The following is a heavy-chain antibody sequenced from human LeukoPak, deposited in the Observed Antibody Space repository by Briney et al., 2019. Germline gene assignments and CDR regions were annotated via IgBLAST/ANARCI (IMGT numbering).Heavy chain of an antibody. CDR2: FDPEDGET. CDR3: ATFNSYGYCFDY. Sequence: ASVKVSCKVSGYTHTELSMHWVRQAPGKGLEWMGGFDPEDGETIYAQKFQGRVTMTEDTSTDTAYMELSSLRSEDTAVYYCATFNSYGYCFDYWGQGTLVTVSS. V-gene: IGHV1-24*01. D-gene: IGHD5-18*01. J-gene: IGHJ4*02. CDR1: GYTHTELS.